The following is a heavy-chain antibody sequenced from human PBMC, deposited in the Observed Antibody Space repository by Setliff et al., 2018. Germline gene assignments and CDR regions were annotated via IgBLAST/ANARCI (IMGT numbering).Heavy chain of an antibody. J-gene: IGHJ4*02. V-gene: IGHV3-23*01. CDR3: AKDFFDWLELLDY. D-gene: IGHD3-9*01. Sequence: QAGGSLRLSCAASGFTFSSYAMSWVRQAPGKGLEWVSAISGSGGSTYYADSVKGRFTISRDNSKNTLYLQMNSLRAEDTAVYYCAKDFFDWLELLDYRGQGTLVTVSS. CDR2: ISGSGGST. CDR1: GFTFSSYA.